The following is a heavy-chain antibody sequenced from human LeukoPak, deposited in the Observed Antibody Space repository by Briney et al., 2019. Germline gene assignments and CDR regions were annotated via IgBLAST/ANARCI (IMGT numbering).Heavy chain of an antibody. CDR1: GGSISSYY. J-gene: IGHJ3*02. CDR3: ARHNTFCRGGDCYVYAFDI. D-gene: IGHD2-21*02. CDR2: IYYSEST. Sequence: PSETLSLTCTVSGGSISSYYWSWIRQPPGKGLEWIGYIYYSESTNYNPSLKSRVTISVDTSKNQFSLKLSSVTAADTAVYYCARHNTFCRGGDCYVYAFDIWGQGTMVTVSS. V-gene: IGHV4-59*08.